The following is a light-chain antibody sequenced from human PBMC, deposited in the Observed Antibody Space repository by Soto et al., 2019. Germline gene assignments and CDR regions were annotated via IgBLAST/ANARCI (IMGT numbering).Light chain of an antibody. CDR1: QGIGTW. CDR2: RVS. Sequence: DIQMTQLPSSVSASVGDRVTITCRASQGIGTWLAWYQQKPGKAPKLLIYRVSRLESWVPSRFSGSGSGTEFTLTINSLQPEDFATYYCQQADSFPFTFGPGTKVDIK. J-gene: IGKJ3*01. V-gene: IGKV1-12*02. CDR3: QQADSFPFT.